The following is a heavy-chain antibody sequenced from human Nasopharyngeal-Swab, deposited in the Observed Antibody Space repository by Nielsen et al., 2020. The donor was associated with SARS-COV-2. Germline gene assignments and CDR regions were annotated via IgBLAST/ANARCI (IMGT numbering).Heavy chain of an antibody. CDR1: GFTFSNFA. J-gene: IGHJ6*02. CDR2: ISGDSDST. CDR3: AKDRDSGDDSEEYYHYYGMDV. Sequence: GESLKISCVASGFTFSNFAMSWVRQAPGKGLEWVSVISGDSDSTYYTDSVRGRFTISRDNSKNTLNLQMNNLRAEDTAIYYCAKDRDSGDDSEEYYHYYGMDVWGQGAPVTVSS. D-gene: IGHD5-12*01. V-gene: IGHV3-23*01.